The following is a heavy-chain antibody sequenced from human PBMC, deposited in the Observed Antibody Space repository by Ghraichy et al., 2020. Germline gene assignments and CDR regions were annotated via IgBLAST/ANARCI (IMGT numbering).Heavy chain of an antibody. D-gene: IGHD6-13*01. CDR3: ARLRGPKIPAAEDF. CDR1: GFTFINYC. CDR2: ITGSGTNT. J-gene: IGHJ4*02. V-gene: IGHV3-23*01. Sequence: GESLNISCAASGFTFINYCMTWVRQAPGKGLEWVSTITGSGTNTYYADSVKGRFTISRDNSKNTLNLQMNSLRAEDTAIYYCARLRGPKIPAAEDFWGQGTLVTVSS.